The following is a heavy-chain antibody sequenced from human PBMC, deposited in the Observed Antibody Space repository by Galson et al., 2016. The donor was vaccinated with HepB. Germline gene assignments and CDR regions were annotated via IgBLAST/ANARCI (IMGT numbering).Heavy chain of an antibody. Sequence: SLRLSCAASGFTSSSYWMNWFRQAPGKETVWVSRINGGGSSTTYADSVKGRFTISRDNAKNTLYLQMSSLRAEDTAVYYCARGHSANSFILDYWGQGTLVTVSS. CDR2: INGGGSST. CDR1: GFTSSSYW. D-gene: IGHD4/OR15-4a*01. J-gene: IGHJ4*02. CDR3: ARGHSANSFILDY. V-gene: IGHV3-74*01.